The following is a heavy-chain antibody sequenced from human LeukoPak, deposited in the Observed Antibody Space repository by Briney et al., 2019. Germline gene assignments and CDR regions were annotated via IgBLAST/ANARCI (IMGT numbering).Heavy chain of an antibody. CDR3: ARYGKSGTYSHGFDI. V-gene: IGHV5-51*01. CDR1: GYSFTGHW. J-gene: IGHJ3*02. Sequence: GESLKISCEAFGYSFTGHWIGWLRQMPGRGLEFMGTIYPGDSDTRYSPSFEGRVSISVDKSMNTAYLQWSGLKASDTAMYYCARYGKSGTYSHGFDIWGQGTMVIVSS. D-gene: IGHD3-10*01. CDR2: IYPGDSDT.